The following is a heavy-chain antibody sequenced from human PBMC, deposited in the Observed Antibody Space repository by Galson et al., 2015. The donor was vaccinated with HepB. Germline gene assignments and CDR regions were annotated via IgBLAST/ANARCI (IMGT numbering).Heavy chain of an antibody. CDR2: INAGNGNT. V-gene: IGHV1-3*01. J-gene: IGHJ3*02. CDR3: AREQTGLDAFDI. CDR1: GYTFTSYA. D-gene: IGHD3-9*01. Sequence: SVKVSCKASGYTFTSYAMHWVRQAPGQRLEWMGWINAGNGNTKYSQKFQGRVTITRDTSASTAYMELSSLRSEDTAVYYCAREQTGLDAFDIWGQGTMVTVSS.